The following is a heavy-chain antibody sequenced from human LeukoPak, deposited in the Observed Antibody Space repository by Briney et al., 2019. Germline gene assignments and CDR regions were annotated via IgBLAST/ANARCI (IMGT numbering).Heavy chain of an antibody. J-gene: IGHJ6*02. CDR1: GFTFSSYA. V-gene: IGHV3-23*01. CDR2: ISGSGGST. D-gene: IGHD2-15*01. Sequence: PGGSLRLSCAASGFTFSSYAMSWVRQAPGKGLEWVSAISGSGGSTYYADSVKGRFTISRDNSKNTLYLQVNSLRAEDTAVYYCAKGVGCSGGTCYSGHGMDVWGQGTTATVSS. CDR3: AKGVGCSGGTCYSGHGMDV.